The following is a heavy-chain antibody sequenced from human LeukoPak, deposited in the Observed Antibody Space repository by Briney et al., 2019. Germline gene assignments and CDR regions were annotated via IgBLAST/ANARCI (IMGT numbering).Heavy chain of an antibody. CDR3: TTGDIPAAMPGATQTFDY. D-gene: IGHD2-2*01. CDR1: GFTFSNAW. J-gene: IGHJ4*02. CDR2: IKSKTDGETT. Sequence: PGGSLRLSCAASGFTFSNAWMNWVRQAPGKGLEWVGRIKSKTDGETTDYAAPVKGRFTIPRGDSKNTLSLQMNSLKTDDTAVYYCTTGDIPAAMPGATQTFDYWGQGTLVTVSS. V-gene: IGHV3-15*01.